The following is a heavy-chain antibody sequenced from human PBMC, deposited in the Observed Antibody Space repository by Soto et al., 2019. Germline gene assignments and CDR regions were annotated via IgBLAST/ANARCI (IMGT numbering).Heavy chain of an antibody. Sequence: SETLSLTCTVSGGSITTGDYSWNWIRQSPGKGLEWVGYIYQSGSTYYNPSLKSRATISVDRSRNSFSLKLSSVTAADTGVYYCARGRSTSGYPNFDPWGQGTLVTVSS. CDR2: IYQSGST. J-gene: IGHJ5*02. CDR3: ARGRSTSGYPNFDP. D-gene: IGHD3-22*01. CDR1: GGSITTGDYS. V-gene: IGHV4-30-2*06.